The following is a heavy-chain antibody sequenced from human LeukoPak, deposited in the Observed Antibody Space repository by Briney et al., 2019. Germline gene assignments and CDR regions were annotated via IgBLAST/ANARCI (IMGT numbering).Heavy chain of an antibody. Sequence: PGASVKVSCKASGYTFTSYGISWVRQAPGQGLEWMGWISAYNGNTNYAQKLQGRVTMTTDTSTSTAYMELRSLRSDDTAVYYCASELIAAAGTGFDYWGQGTLVTVSS. CDR2: ISAYNGNT. V-gene: IGHV1-18*01. D-gene: IGHD6-13*01. CDR3: ASELIAAAGTGFDY. CDR1: GYTFTSYG. J-gene: IGHJ4*02.